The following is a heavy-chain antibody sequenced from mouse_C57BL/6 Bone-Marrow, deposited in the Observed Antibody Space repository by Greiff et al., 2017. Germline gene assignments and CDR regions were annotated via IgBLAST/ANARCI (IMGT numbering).Heavy chain of an antibody. V-gene: IGHV5S21*01. Sequence: EVKLVESGEGLVKPGGSLKLSCAASGFTFSSYAMSWVRQTPEKRLEWVAYISRGGDYIYYADTVKGRFTISRDNARNTLYLQMSSLKSEDTAMYYSVTTVVDYAMDYWGQGTSVTVSS. J-gene: IGHJ4*01. D-gene: IGHD1-1*01. CDR3: VTTVVDYAMDY. CDR2: ISRGGDYI. CDR1: GFTFSSYA.